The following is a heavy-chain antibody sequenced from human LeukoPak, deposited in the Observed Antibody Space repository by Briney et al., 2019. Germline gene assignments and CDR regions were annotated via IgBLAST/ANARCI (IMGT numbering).Heavy chain of an antibody. CDR2: ISYDGSNK. V-gene: IGHV3-30-3*01. CDR1: GFTFSSYA. J-gene: IGHJ6*03. CDR3: ARPVPRYYMDV. Sequence: PGRSLRLSCAASGFTFSSYAMHWVRQAPGKGLEWVAVISYDGSNKYYADSVKGRFTISRDNAKNSLYLQMNSLRAEDTAVYYCARPVPRYYMDVWGKGTTVTVSS.